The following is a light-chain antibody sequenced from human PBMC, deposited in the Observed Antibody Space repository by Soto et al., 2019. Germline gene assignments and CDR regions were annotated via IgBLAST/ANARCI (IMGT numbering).Light chain of an antibody. CDR3: QHYTIYST. J-gene: IGKJ1*01. CDR2: AAT. V-gene: IGKV1-12*01. Sequence: IQMSPSTYSDTASSGESGTVEDRASQDIGDWLIWYQQKPGKAPKVLIYAATNLQSGAPSWFSGIASGTVFTLIFSSLQPDEFATWHCQHYTIYSTFCPGTKVDIK. CDR1: QDIGDW.